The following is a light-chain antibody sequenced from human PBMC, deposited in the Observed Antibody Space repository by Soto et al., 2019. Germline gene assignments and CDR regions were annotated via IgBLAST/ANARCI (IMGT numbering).Light chain of an antibody. V-gene: IGKV3-20*01. Sequence: DIRLTKSPCTLSLSPGERATLSCRASQSVSCSYLAWYQQKPGQAPRLLIYAASSRATGIPDRFSGSGSGTDFTLTISRLEPEDFAVYYCQQYGSSPWTFGQGTKVDIK. CDR3: QQYGSSPWT. J-gene: IGKJ1*01. CDR1: QSVSCSY. CDR2: AAS.